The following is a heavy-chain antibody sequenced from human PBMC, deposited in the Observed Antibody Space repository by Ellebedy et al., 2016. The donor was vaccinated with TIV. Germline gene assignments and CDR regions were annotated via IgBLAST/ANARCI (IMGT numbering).Heavy chain of an antibody. CDR3: LKGAFPVHTVMAV. V-gene: IGHV3-30*02. D-gene: IGHD2-2*02. Sequence: GESLKISCAASGFTTSGMHWVRQAPGKGLDWVAFVRSDGSTKYYADSAKGRFTISRNDSKNPLYLQMTSLRVDDTAIYYCLKGAFPVHTVMAVWGQGTPVTVSS. CDR1: GFTTSG. CDR2: VRSDGSTK. J-gene: IGHJ6*02.